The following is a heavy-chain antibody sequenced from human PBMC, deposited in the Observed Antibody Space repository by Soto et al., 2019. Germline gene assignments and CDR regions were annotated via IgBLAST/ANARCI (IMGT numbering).Heavy chain of an antibody. CDR1: GFTFSSYA. Sequence: EVQLLESGGGLVQPGGSLRLSCAASGFTFSSYAMSWVRQAPGKGLEWVSAISGSGGSTYYADSVKGRFTISRDNSKNTLYLQMNSLRAEDTAVYYCAKPISYSCGRLGWYFELWGRGTLVTVSS. CDR3: AKPISYSCGRLGWYFEL. D-gene: IGHD6-19*01. V-gene: IGHV3-23*01. J-gene: IGHJ2*01. CDR2: ISGSGGST.